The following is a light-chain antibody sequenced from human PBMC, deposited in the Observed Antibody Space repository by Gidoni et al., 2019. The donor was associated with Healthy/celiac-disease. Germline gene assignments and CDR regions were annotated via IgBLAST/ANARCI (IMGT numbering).Light chain of an antibody. J-gene: IGKJ3*01. CDR2: KAS. CDR1: QSISSW. Sequence: DIQMTQPPSPLSASVGDRVTIPSRASQSISSWLAWYQQKQGKDPKLLIYKASSLESGVPSRFSGSRSGTEFTLTLSSLQPDGFATYYCQQYNSDSFTFGHGTKVDIK. V-gene: IGKV1-5*03. CDR3: QQYNSDSFT.